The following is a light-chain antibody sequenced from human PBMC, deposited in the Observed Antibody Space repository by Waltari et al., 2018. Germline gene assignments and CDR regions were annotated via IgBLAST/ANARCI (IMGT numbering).Light chain of an antibody. Sequence: SVISVPNNKKYFGWYQQTPGQPPNMRFSWASTRESGVPDRFSGSGSGTDFTLTISSLQAEDVAVYYCQQGYSFPYTFGQGTKLEIK. CDR2: WAS. V-gene: IGKV4-1*01. CDR1: SVISVPNNKKY. CDR3: QQGYSFPYT. J-gene: IGKJ2*01.